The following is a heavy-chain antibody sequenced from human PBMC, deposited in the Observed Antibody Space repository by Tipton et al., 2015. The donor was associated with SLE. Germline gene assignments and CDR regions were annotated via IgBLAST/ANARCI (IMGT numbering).Heavy chain of an antibody. D-gene: IGHD3-16*01. V-gene: IGHV3-21*01. CDR1: GFTFSSYS. CDR2: ISSSSSYI. J-gene: IGHJ6*03. CDR3: ARGLFGYYYYMDV. Sequence: SLRLSCAASGFTFSSYSMNWVRQAPGKGLEWVSSISSSSSYIYYADSVKGRFTISRDNAKNSLYLLMNNLRAEDTAVYYCARGLFGYYYYMDVWGKGTTVTVSS.